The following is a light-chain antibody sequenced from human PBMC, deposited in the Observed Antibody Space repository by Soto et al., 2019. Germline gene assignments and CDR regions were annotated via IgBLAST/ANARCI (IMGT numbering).Light chain of an antibody. V-gene: IGLV2-14*01. Sequence: QSALTQPASVSASPGQSITISCTGTISDIGTYNYVSWYQQHPGKAPKLIIYEVTNRPLGVSDRFSGSKSATTASLTITGLQADYEGTYYCSSYANSNTPWVFGGGTQLTVL. CDR2: EVT. J-gene: IGLJ3*02. CDR1: ISDIGTYNY. CDR3: SSYANSNTPWV.